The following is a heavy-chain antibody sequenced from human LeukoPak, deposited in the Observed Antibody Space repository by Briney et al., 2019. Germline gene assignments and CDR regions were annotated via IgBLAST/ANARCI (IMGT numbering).Heavy chain of an antibody. D-gene: IGHD6-19*01. Sequence: ASVKVSCKASGYTFTGYYMHWVRQAPGQGLEWMGWINPNSGGTNYAQKFQGRVTMTRDTSISTAYMELSRLRSDDTAVYYCATDLPWTNRLIAVAGKNWFDPWGQGTLVTVSS. J-gene: IGHJ5*02. CDR2: INPNSGGT. CDR1: GYTFTGYY. CDR3: ATDLPWTNRLIAVAGKNWFDP. V-gene: IGHV1-2*02.